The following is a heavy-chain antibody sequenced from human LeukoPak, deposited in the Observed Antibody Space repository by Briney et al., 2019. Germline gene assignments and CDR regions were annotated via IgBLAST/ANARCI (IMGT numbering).Heavy chain of an antibody. V-gene: IGHV4-59*08. J-gene: IGHJ4*02. CDR1: GGSISSYY. CDR2: IYYSGST. D-gene: IGHD3-10*01. Sequence: SETLSLTCTVSGGSISSYYWTWIRQPPGKGLEWIGYIYYSGSTNYNPSLKSRVTISLDTSKNQFSLKLSSVTAADTAVYYCARQSGGERPNFDYWGQGTLVTVSS. CDR3: ARQSGGERPNFDY.